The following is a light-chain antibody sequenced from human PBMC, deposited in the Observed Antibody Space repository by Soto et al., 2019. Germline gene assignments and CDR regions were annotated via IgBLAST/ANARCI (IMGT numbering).Light chain of an antibody. Sequence: EIVMTQSPATLSVSPGERATLSCRASQSVSSNLAWYQQKPGQAPRLLIYGASTRATGIPARFSGSGSGTEFTLTISSLQSKDFAFYYCQQYNNWPPFTFGPGTKVDIK. CDR3: QQYNNWPPFT. CDR2: GAS. J-gene: IGKJ3*01. CDR1: QSVSSN. V-gene: IGKV3-15*01.